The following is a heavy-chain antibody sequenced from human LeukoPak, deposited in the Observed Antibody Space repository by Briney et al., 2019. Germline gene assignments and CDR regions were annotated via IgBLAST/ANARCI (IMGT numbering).Heavy chain of an antibody. V-gene: IGHV3-23*01. CDR2: ISGSGGST. CDR1: GFTFSCYA. CDR3: SKAAMVRGVIITYYFDY. D-gene: IGHD3-10*01. Sequence: GGSLRLSCAASGFTFSCYAMSWVRQAPGKGLEWVSAISGSGGSTYYADSVKGRFTISRDNSKNTLYLQMNSLRAEDTAVYYCSKAAMVRGVIITYYFDYWGQGTLVTVSS. J-gene: IGHJ4*02.